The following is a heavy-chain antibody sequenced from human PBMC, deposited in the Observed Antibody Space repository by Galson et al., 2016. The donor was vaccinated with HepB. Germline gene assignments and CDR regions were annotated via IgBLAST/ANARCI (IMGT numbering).Heavy chain of an antibody. D-gene: IGHD2-21*01. CDR1: GFTFSSYS. CDR2: IGTSGSPI. Sequence: SLRLSCAGSGFTFSSYSMDWVRQAPGKGLEWVSYIGTSGSPIYYADSVRGRFTISRDNARNSVFLQMNSLGVEDTALCYCEAYCGAGSCHGVEYWGQGTLVTVSS. CDR3: EAYCGAGSCHGVEY. V-gene: IGHV3-48*04. J-gene: IGHJ4*02.